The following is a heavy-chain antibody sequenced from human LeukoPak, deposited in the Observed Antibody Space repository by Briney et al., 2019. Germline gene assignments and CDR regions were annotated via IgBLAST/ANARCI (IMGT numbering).Heavy chain of an antibody. Sequence: GGSLRLSCAASGFTFSSYAVNWVRQAPGKGLEWVSGIGYTGDSTFYADSVKGRFTVSRDSSKNTLFLHMNSLRAEDTALYYCAKSPTVDAAFDIWGQGTMVTVSS. D-gene: IGHD4-23*01. CDR2: IGYTGDST. J-gene: IGHJ3*02. V-gene: IGHV3-23*01. CDR3: AKSPTVDAAFDI. CDR1: GFTFSSYA.